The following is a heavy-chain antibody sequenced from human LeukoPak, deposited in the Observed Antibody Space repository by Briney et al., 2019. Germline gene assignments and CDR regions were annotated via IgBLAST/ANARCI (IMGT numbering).Heavy chain of an antibody. Sequence: SETLSLTCAVSGGPISSSNWWSWVRQPPGKGLEWIGEIYHSGSTNYNPSLKSRVTISVDKSKNQFSLKLSSVTAADTAVYYCARDVRGRYFDWSLDYWGQGTLVTVSS. CDR2: IYHSGST. CDR3: ARDVRGRYFDWSLDY. J-gene: IGHJ4*02. D-gene: IGHD3-9*01. V-gene: IGHV4-4*02. CDR1: GGPISSSNW.